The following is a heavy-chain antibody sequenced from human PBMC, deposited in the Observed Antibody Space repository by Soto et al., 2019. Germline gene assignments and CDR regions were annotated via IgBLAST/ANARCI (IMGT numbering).Heavy chain of an antibody. CDR2: MNPNSGNT. D-gene: IGHD3-22*01. J-gene: IGHJ3*02. Sequence: ASVKVSCKASGYTFTSYDINWVRQATGQGLEWKGRMNPNSGNTGYAQKFQGRVTMTRNTSISTAYMELSSLRSEDTAVYYCARDFRLPYYYDSSGYLSGGDAFDIWGQGTMVTVSS. CDR1: GYTFTSYD. V-gene: IGHV1-8*01. CDR3: ARDFRLPYYYDSSGYLSGGDAFDI.